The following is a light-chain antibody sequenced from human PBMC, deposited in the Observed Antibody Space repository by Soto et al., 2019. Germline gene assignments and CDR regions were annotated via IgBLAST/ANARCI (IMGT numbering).Light chain of an antibody. CDR1: QSVSSN. J-gene: IGKJ4*01. V-gene: IGKV3-11*01. CDR2: DAS. Sequence: IVMTQVPATLSVSPGERATLSWRASQSVSSNLAWYQQKPGQAPRLLIYDASYRATGIPARFSGGGSGTEFPLSIRSPEPEDFAVYYCQQRSDRLTFGEGTKVDIK. CDR3: QQRSDRLT.